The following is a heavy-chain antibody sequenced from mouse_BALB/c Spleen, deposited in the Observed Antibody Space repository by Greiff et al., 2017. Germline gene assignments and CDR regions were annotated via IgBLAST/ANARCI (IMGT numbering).Heavy chain of an antibody. CDR3: ARSAHYYGSSYED. CDR2: IYPGDGDT. D-gene: IGHD1-1*01. CDR1: GYAFSSYW. Sequence: QVQLKESGAELVRPGSSVKISCKASGYAFSSYWMNWVKQRPGQGLEWIGQIYPGDGDTNYNGKFKGKATLTADKSSSTAYMQLSSLTSEDSAVYFCARSAHYYGSSYEDWGQGTTLTVSS. J-gene: IGHJ2*01. V-gene: IGHV1-80*01.